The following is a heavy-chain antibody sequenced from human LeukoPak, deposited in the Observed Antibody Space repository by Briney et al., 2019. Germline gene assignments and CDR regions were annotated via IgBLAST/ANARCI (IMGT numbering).Heavy chain of an antibody. V-gene: IGHV4-34*01. J-gene: IGHJ4*02. CDR3: ARGGGYIVLDY. CDR1: GGSFSGYC. D-gene: IGHD5-12*01. Sequence: SETLSLTCAVYGGSFSGYCWSWIRQPPGKGLEWIGEIVHSGNTKYNPSLKSRVTISVDTSKNQFSLVLWSLTPADTAVYYCARGGGYIVLDYWGQGALVTVSS. CDR2: IVHSGNT.